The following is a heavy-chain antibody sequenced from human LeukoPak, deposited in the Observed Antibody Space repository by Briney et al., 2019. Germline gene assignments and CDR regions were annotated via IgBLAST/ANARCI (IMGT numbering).Heavy chain of an antibody. CDR3: ARFYNGNQDFDY. D-gene: IGHD2-8*01. Sequence: ASVKVSCKSSGYTFTAYFLHWLRQAPGQGLEWMGWITPDGGATKYAQKFQGRVTMTRDTSITTAYMELSKLRPDDTAVYYCARFYNGNQDFDYWGQGTLVTVSS. CDR1: GYTFTAYF. CDR2: ITPDGGAT. J-gene: IGHJ4*02. V-gene: IGHV1-2*02.